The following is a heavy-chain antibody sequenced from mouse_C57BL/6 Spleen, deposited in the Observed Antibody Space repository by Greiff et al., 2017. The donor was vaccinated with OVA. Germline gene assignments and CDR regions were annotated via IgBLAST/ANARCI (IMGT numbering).Heavy chain of an antibody. D-gene: IGHD1-1*01. CDR2: IHPNSGST. J-gene: IGHJ1*03. CDR3: ASYYGSSYWYFDV. V-gene: IGHV1-64*01. CDR1: GYTFTSYR. Sequence: QVQLQQPGAELVKPGASVKLSCKASGYTFTSYRMHWVKQRPGQGLEWIGMIHPNSGSTNYNEKFKSKATLTVDKSSSPAYMQLSSLTSEDSAVYYCASYYGSSYWYFDVWGTGTTVTVSS.